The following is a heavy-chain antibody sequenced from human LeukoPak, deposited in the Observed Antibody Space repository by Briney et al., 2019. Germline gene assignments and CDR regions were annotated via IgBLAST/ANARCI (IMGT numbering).Heavy chain of an antibody. D-gene: IGHD3-10*01. V-gene: IGHV1-46*01. CDR1: GYTFTSYY. Sequence: ASVKVSCKASGYTFTSYYMHWVRQAPGQGLEGMGIINPSGGSTSYAQKFQGRVTMTRDTSTSTVYMELSSLRPEDTAVYYCARDLLGIRGVIDYWGQGTLVTISS. J-gene: IGHJ4*02. CDR2: INPSGGST. CDR3: ARDLLGIRGVIDY.